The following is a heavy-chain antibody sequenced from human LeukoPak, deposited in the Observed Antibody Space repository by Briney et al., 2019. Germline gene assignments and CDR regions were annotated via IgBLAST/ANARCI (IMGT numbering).Heavy chain of an antibody. Sequence: GASVKVSCKASGGTFSSYAISWVRQAPGQGLEWMGGIIPIFGTANYAQKFQGRVTITADESTSTAYIELSSLSSEDTAVYYCARPGSSWPYFDYWGQGTLVTVSS. V-gene: IGHV1-69*13. D-gene: IGHD6-13*01. CDR1: GGTFSSYA. CDR2: IIPIFGTA. CDR3: ARPGSSWPYFDY. J-gene: IGHJ4*02.